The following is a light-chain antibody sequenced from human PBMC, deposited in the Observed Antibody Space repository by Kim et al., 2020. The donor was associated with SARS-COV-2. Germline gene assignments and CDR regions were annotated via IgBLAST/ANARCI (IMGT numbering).Light chain of an antibody. CDR1: SSNIGSNT. CDR2: SSN. V-gene: IGLV1-44*01. CDR3: AAWDDSLNGPV. J-gene: IGLJ3*02. Sequence: GQRVTISCSGSSSNIGSNTVNWYQQLPGTAPKLLIYSSNQRPSGVPDRFSGSKSGTSASLAISGLQFEDEADYYCAAWDDSLNGPVFGGGTQLTVL.